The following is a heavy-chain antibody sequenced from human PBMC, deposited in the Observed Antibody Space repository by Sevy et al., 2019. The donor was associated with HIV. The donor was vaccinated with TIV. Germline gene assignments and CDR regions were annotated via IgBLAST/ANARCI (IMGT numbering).Heavy chain of an antibody. D-gene: IGHD3-22*01. V-gene: IGHV4-39*01. CDR3: ARHRTYGGRGYFPYYFDS. CDR2: VYYSGSA. CDR1: GDSITSNNYY. J-gene: IGHJ4*02. Sequence: SETLSLSCTVSGDSITSNNYYWGWIRQPPGKGLEWIGSVYYSGSAYYNPSLKSRLAMSVDTATNEFSLRLTSVTAADMGVYHCARHRTYGGRGYFPYYFDSWGQGTLDTVSS.